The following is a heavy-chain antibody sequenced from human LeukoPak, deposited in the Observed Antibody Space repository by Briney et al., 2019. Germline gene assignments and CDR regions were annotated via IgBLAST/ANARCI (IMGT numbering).Heavy chain of an antibody. CDR1: GFTFSSYA. Sequence: PPGRSLRLSCAASGFTFSSYAMHWVRQAPGKGLEWVAVISYDGSNKYYADSVKGRFTISRDNSKNTLYLQMNSLRAEDTAVYYCAREYDYGGYVGYFDYWGQGTLVTVSS. CDR2: ISYDGSNK. D-gene: IGHD4-17*01. J-gene: IGHJ4*02. CDR3: AREYDYGGYVGYFDY. V-gene: IGHV3-30-3*01.